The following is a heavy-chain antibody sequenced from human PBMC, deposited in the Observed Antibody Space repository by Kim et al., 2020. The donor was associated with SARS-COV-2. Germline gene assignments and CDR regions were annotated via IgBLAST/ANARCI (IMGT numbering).Heavy chain of an antibody. V-gene: IGHV3-15*01. CDR3: TTVDPYYDILTGYHGDAFDI. D-gene: IGHD3-9*01. CDR1: GFTFSNAW. J-gene: IGHJ3*02. Sequence: GGSLRLSCAASGFTFSNAWMSWVRQAPGKGLEWVGRIKSKTDGGTTDYAAPVKGRFTISRDDSKNTLYLQMNSLKTEDTAVYYCTTVDPYYDILTGYHGDAFDIWGQGTMVTVSS. CDR2: IKSKTDGGTT.